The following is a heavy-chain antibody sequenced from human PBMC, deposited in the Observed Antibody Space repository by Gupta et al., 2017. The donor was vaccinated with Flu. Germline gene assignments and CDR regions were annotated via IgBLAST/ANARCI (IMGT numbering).Heavy chain of an antibody. CDR1: GFTLSAHY. V-gene: IGHV3-72*01. CDR2: IRGKAQSYST. Sequence: EVQVVESGGDLVQPGGSLRLSCAASGFTLSAHYMDWVRQAPGKGLEWVGRIRGKAQSYSTEYAASVKGRFTISRDDSNNSLFLQMNSLKTEDTAVYYCSRALFHSDHTGYYQKWNDYGGQGTLVTVSS. CDR3: SRALFHSDHTGYYQKWNDY. D-gene: IGHD3-9*01. J-gene: IGHJ4*02.